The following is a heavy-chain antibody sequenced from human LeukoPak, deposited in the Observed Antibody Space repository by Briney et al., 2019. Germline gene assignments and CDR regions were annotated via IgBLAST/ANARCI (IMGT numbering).Heavy chain of an antibody. CDR3: ARDWSGGAHFDY. J-gene: IGHJ4*02. CDR2: ISSSSSYI. CDR1: GFTFSSYS. V-gene: IGHV3-21*01. Sequence: GGSLRLSCAPSGFTFSSYSMNWVRQAPGKGLRWVSSISSSSSYIYYADSVKGRFTISRDNAKNSLYLQMNSLRAEDTAVYYCARDWSGGAHFDYWGQGTLVTVSS. D-gene: IGHD3-10*01.